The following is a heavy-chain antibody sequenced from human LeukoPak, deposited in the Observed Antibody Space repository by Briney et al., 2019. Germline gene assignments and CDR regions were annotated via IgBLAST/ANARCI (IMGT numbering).Heavy chain of an antibody. CDR2: ISSSSSYI. CDR1: GVTSSSYS. CDR3: ARGYSGYSYFQH. D-gene: IGHD5-12*01. Sequence: GGALRLSRAASGVTSSSYSMNWGRQAPGGGRGWVSSISSSSSYISYADSVKGRFTISRDNAKNSLYLQMNSLRAEDTAVYYCARGYSGYSYFQHWGQGTLVTVSS. V-gene: IGHV3-21*01. J-gene: IGHJ1*01.